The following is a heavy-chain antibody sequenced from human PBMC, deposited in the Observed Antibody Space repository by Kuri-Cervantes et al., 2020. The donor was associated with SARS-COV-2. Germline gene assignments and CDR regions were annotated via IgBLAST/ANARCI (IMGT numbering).Heavy chain of an antibody. D-gene: IGHD3-3*01. V-gene: IGHV4-34*01. CDR2: INHSGNT. J-gene: IGHJ5*02. CDR1: GGSFSDYY. Sequence: SETRSLTCAVYGGSFSDYYWSWVRQPPGEGLEWIGEINHSGNTNNDPSLKSRVTISIDTSKNQFSLKLSSVTAADTAVYYCVKGGARSKNSGVIIANWFDPWGQGTLVTVSS. CDR3: VKGGARSKNSGVIIANWFDP.